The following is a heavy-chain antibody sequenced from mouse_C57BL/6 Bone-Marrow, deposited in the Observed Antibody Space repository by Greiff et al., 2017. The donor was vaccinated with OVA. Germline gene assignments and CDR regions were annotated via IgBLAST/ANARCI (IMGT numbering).Heavy chain of an antibody. Sequence: EVQLQESGGGLVQPGGSLKLSCAASGFTFSDYYMYWVRQTPEKRLEWVAYISNGGGSTYYPDTVKGRFTISRDNAKNTLYLQMSRLKSEDTAMYYCARHDRNWFAYWGQGTLVTVSA. V-gene: IGHV5-12*01. CDR2: ISNGGGST. CDR3: ARHDRNWFAY. CDR1: GFTFSDYY. J-gene: IGHJ3*01.